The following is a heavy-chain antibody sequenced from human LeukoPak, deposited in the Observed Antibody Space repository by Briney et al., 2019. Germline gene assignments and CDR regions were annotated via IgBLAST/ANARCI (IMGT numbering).Heavy chain of an antibody. CDR1: GFIFTDVW. Sequence: PGGSLRLSCEGAGFIFTDVWMSWVRQAPGKGLEWVGRIKSKSDGGTIDYAAPVKGRITVSRDDSRKTLSLELNNLKTEDTGVYYCTTDLDYWGQGTLVTVSS. CDR3: TTDLDY. V-gene: IGHV3-15*01. CDR2: IKSKSDGGTI. J-gene: IGHJ4*02.